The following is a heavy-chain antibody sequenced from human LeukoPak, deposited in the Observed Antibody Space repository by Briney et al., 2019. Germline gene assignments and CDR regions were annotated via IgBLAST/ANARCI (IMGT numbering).Heavy chain of an antibody. J-gene: IGHJ5*02. CDR2: IRSKANSYAT. V-gene: IGHV3-73*01. D-gene: IGHD2-2*01. CDR1: GFTFSGSA. CDR3: TRRGSSLGYCSSTSCYWEGNWFDP. Sequence: GGSLRLSCAASGFTFSGSAMHWVRQASGKGLEWVGRIRSKANSYATAYAASVKGRFTISRDDSKNTAYLQMNSLKTEDTAVYYCTRRGSSLGYCSSTSCYWEGNWFDPWGQGTLVTVSS.